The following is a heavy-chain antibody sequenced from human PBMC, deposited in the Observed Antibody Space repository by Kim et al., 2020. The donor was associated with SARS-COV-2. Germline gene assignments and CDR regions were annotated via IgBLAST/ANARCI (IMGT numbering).Heavy chain of an antibody. D-gene: IGHD6-13*01. Sequence: GESLKISCKGSGYSFTSYWITWVRQMPGKGLEWMGRIDPSDSYTNYSPSFQGHVTISADKSISTAYLQWSSLKASDTAMYYCAREIAAPTGVQYWGQGTLVTVSS. V-gene: IGHV5-10-1*01. CDR1: GYSFTSYW. CDR2: IDPSDSYT. CDR3: AREIAAPTGVQY. J-gene: IGHJ4*02.